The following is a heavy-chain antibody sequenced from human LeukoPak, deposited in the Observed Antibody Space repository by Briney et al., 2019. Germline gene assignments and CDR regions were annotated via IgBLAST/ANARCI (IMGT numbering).Heavy chain of an antibody. J-gene: IGHJ6*02. CDR1: GGSTSSHY. D-gene: IGHD6-19*01. CDR2: MYYSVST. Sequence: SETLSLTCTVSGGSTSSHYWRWIRQPPRKGLEWIGYMYYSVSTKYNPSLESRVTISAGGVKKQFSLRLSSVTAAYRGVYYCARSVVVAGFVSDYYYYGMDVWGQGTTVTVSS. V-gene: IGHV4-59*11. CDR3: ARSVVVAGFVSDYYYYGMDV.